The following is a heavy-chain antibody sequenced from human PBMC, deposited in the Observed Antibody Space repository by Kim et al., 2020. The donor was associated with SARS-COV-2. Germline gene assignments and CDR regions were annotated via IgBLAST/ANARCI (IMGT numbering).Heavy chain of an antibody. CDR2: ISGSGGST. J-gene: IGHJ4*02. D-gene: IGHD3-3*01. Sequence: GSLRLSCAASGFTFSNYAVSWVRQTPGKGLEWVSTISGSGGSTYYADSVKGRFTISRDNSKNTLYLQMSSLRAEDTAVYFCAKDPFYDFWSGYYFDYWGQGTLVTVSS. V-gene: IGHV3-23*01. CDR1: GFTFSNYA. CDR3: AKDPFYDFWSGYYFDY.